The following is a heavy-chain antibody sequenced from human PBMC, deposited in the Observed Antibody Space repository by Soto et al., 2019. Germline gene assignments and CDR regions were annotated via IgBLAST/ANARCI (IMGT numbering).Heavy chain of an antibody. CDR1: GGSISSGGTGSY. J-gene: IGHJ4*02. D-gene: IGHD1-1*01. CDR3: ASGHDAYKVRY. Sequence: QVQLQESGPGLVKPSQTLSLTCTVSGGSISSGGTGSYWTWIRQLPGKGLEWIGYIYYTGNTYYNPSLKSRPTISIDPSENQFSLKLTSVTAADTAVYFWASGHDAYKVRYWGQGTLVTVSS. V-gene: IGHV4-31*03. CDR2: IYYTGNT.